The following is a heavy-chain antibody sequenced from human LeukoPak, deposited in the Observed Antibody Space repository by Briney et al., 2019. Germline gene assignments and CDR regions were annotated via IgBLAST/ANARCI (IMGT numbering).Heavy chain of an antibody. Sequence: PGGSLRLSCLASGFTFSTYSLSWVRQAPGKGLEWVSTISSSGYSTYYADSVKGRFTISRDNSKNTLYLQLNSLRAEDTTVYYCAKTTYASNSSGWYNHFDYWGQGTLVTVSS. V-gene: IGHV3-23*01. CDR1: GFTFSTYS. CDR3: AKTTYASNSSGWYNHFDY. D-gene: IGHD6-19*01. CDR2: ISSSGYST. J-gene: IGHJ4*02.